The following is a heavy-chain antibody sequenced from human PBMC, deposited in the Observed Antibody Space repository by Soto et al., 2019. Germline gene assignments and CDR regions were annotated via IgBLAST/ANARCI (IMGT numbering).Heavy chain of an antibody. V-gene: IGHV1-18*01. CDR2: LSAYNGDT. D-gene: IGHD2-2*01. Sequence: QVQLVQSGAEVKKPGASVKVSCKASGYTFPNYGVNWVRQAPGQGLEWMGWLSAYNGDTNYAQKVQGRVTMTTDTSTSTAYMELRSLRSDDTAVYYCARDMDPHCSSTNCFGSWFDPWGQGTLVTVSS. J-gene: IGHJ5*02. CDR1: GYTFPNYG. CDR3: ARDMDPHCSSTNCFGSWFDP.